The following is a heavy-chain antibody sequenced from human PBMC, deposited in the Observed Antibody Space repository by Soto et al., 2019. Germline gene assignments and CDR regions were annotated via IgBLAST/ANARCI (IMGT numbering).Heavy chain of an antibody. V-gene: IGHV1-2*02. D-gene: IGHD3-10*01. CDR1: GYFFTSYY. CDR2: INPNNGGT. CDR3: AREVTYGGGSFSLGL. Sequence: EASVKVSCKTSGYFFTSYYIHWVLQAPGQGLEWMGWINPNNGGTNSAQKFQGRVTMTSDTSINTAYMEITSLRSDDTALYYCAREVTYGGGSFSLGLWGQGTLVTVSS. J-gene: IGHJ4*02.